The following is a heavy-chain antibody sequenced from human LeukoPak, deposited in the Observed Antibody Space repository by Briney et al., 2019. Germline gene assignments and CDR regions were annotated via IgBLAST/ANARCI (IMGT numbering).Heavy chain of an antibody. CDR3: AKGIAAAGNPYYYYGMDV. Sequence: SETLSLTCAVYGGSFSGYYWSWIRQPPGKGLEWIGEINHSGSTSYNPSLKSRVTISVDTSKNQFSLKLSSVTAADTAVYYCAKGIAAAGNPYYYYGMDVWGQGTTVTVSS. J-gene: IGHJ6*02. V-gene: IGHV4-34*01. D-gene: IGHD6-13*01. CDR2: INHSGST. CDR1: GGSFSGYY.